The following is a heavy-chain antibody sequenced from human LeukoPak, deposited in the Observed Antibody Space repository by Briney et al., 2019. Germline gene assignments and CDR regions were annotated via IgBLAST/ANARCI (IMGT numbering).Heavy chain of an antibody. V-gene: IGHV1-8*01. J-gene: IGHJ4*02. CDR3: ARMYYYDSSGYYRHFDY. CDR1: GYTFTSYD. D-gene: IGHD3-22*01. Sequence: GASVKVSCKASGYTFTSYDINWVRQATGQGLERMGWMNPNSGNTGYAQKFQGRVTMTRNTSISTAYMELSSLRSEDTAVYYCARMYYYDSSGYYRHFDYWGQGTLVTVSS. CDR2: MNPNSGNT.